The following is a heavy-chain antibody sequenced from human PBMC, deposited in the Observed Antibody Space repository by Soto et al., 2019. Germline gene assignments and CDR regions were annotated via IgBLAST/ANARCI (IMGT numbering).Heavy chain of an antibody. Sequence: TLSLTCTVSVASLSGYYWSWIRQPPGQGLEWSGRIYATGSTDYNPSLKSRITMSVDMSKKQFSLTLRSVTAADTAIYYCVRDRTKNFRDRFDPWGRGSLATVSA. CDR2: IYATGST. CDR3: VRDRTKNFRDRFDP. V-gene: IGHV4-4*07. CDR1: VASLSGYY. J-gene: IGHJ5*02. D-gene: IGHD1-1*01.